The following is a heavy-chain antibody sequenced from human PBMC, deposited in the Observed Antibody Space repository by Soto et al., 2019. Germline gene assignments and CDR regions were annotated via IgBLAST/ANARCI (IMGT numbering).Heavy chain of an antibody. Sequence: XETLCLTCTVSCGSISTYYWNWIRQPAGKGLEWIGRIYTSGSANYNPSLKSRVTMSIDTSRNQFSLYLSSVTAADTAVYYCARDYSGGFGYWGQGTLVTVTS. CDR1: CGSISTYY. V-gene: IGHV4-4*07. D-gene: IGHD3-10*01. CDR2: IYTSGSA. J-gene: IGHJ4*02. CDR3: ARDYSGGFGY.